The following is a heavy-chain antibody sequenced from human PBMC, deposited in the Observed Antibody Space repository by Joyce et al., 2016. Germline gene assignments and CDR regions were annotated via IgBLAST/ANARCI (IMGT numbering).Heavy chain of an antibody. V-gene: IGHV3-30*03. CDR1: GFTFSNYG. CDR3: ARALGWDSNSCHDY. D-gene: IGHD6-13*01. J-gene: IGHJ4*02. CDR2: ISYDGSNK. Sequence: QVQLVESGGGVVQPGRSLRLSCAASGFTFSNYGMHWVRQAPGKGLEWVAVISYDGSNKYYVDSVKGRFTISRENSKNTLYLQMNSLRPEDTAVYYCARALGWDSNSCHDYWGQGTLVTVSS.